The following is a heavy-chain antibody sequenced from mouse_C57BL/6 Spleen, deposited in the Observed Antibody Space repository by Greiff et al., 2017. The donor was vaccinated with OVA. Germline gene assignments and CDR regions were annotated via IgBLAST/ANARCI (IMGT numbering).Heavy chain of an antibody. J-gene: IGHJ2*01. Sequence: QVHVKQPGAELVKPGASVKISCKASGYAFSSYWMNWVKQRPGKGLEWIGQIYPGDGDTNYNGKFKGKATLTADKSSSTAYMQLSSLTSEDSAVYVCARLEGPGDFDYWGQGTTLTVSS. CDR3: ARLEGPGDFDY. CDR2: IYPGDGDT. CDR1: GYAFSSYW. V-gene: IGHV1-80*01.